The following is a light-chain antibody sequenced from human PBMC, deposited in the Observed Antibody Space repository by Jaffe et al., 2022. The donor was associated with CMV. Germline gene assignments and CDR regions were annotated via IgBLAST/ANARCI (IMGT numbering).Light chain of an antibody. CDR3: QQRANWPLT. V-gene: IGKV3-11*01. Sequence: EIVLTQFPATLSLSPGERATLSCRASQSVSSYLAWYQQKPGQAPRLLIYDASNRVTGIPARFSGRGSGTDFTLTISSLETEDFAVYYCQQRANWPLTFGGGTKVEIK. CDR2: DAS. CDR1: QSVSSY. J-gene: IGKJ4*01.